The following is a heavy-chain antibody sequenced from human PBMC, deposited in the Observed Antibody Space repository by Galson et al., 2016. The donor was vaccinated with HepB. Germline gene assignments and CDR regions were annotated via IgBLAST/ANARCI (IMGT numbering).Heavy chain of an antibody. CDR3: ATILIEDGSDYANPFYF. CDR1: GYTFTSYD. J-gene: IGHJ4*02. Sequence: SVKVSCKASGYTFTSYDINWVRQATGQGLEWMGWMNPKSGDTGYAQNLQGRVTMTRDTSMSAAYMELSSLGSEDTAVYYCATILIEDGSDYANPFYFWGQGTLVTVSS. D-gene: IGHD3-22*01. V-gene: IGHV1-8*01. CDR2: MNPKSGDT.